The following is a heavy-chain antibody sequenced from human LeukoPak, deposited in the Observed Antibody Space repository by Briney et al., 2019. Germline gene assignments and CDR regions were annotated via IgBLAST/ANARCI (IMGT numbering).Heavy chain of an antibody. CDR2: INHSGST. J-gene: IGHJ4*02. CDR3: ARENALNVVVDY. Sequence: SETLSLNCAVYGGSFSGYYWSWIRPRPGQGLGWSGEINHSGSTNYNPSLKSRVTISVDTSKNQFSLKLSSVTAADTAVYYCARENALNVVVDYWGQGTLVTVS. CDR1: GGSFSGYY. V-gene: IGHV4-34*01. D-gene: IGHD2-2*01.